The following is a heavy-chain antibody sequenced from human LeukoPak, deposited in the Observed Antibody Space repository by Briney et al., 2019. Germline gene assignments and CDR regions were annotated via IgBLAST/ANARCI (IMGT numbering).Heavy chain of an antibody. CDR1: GFTFSSYG. CDR2: ISYDGSNK. V-gene: IGHV3-30*18. J-gene: IGHJ4*02. Sequence: PGGSLRLSCAASGFTFSSYGMHWVRQAPGKGLEWMAVISYDGSNKYYANSVKGRFTISRDNSKNTLYLQMNSLRAEDTAVYYCAKEHSSGWLNDYWGQGTLVAVSS. CDR3: AKEHSSGWLNDY. D-gene: IGHD6-19*01.